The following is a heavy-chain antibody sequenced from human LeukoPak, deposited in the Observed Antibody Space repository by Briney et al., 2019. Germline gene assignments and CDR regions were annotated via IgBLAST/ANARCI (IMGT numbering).Heavy chain of an antibody. J-gene: IGHJ5*02. CDR3: ARDCSGGSCYSSLYNWFDP. V-gene: IGHV1-69*04. CDR1: GGTFSSYA. Sequence: GASVKVSCKASGGTFSSYAISWVRQAPGQGLEWMGRIIPILGIANYAQKFQGRVTITADKSTNTAYMELSSLRSEDTAVYYCARDCSGGSCYSSLYNWFDPWGQGTLVTVSS. D-gene: IGHD2-15*01. CDR2: IIPILGIA.